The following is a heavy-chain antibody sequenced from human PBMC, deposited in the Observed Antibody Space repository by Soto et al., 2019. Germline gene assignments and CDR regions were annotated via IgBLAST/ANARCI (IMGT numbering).Heavy chain of an antibody. Sequence: VQLVESGGGVVQPGRSLRLSCAASGFTFSSYAMSWVRQAPGKGLEWVSAISGSGGSTYYADSVKGRFTISRDNSKNTLYLQMNSLRAEDTAVYYCAKKRIIAAAGALDWFDPWGQGTLVTVSS. V-gene: IGHV3-23*04. D-gene: IGHD6-13*01. J-gene: IGHJ5*02. CDR1: GFTFSSYA. CDR3: AKKRIIAAAGALDWFDP. CDR2: ISGSGGST.